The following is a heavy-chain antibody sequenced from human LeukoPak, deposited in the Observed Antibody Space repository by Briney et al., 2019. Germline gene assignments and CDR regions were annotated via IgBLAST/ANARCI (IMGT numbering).Heavy chain of an antibody. CDR3: ARDCDPRVDAFDI. J-gene: IGHJ3*02. CDR2: IYSGGST. V-gene: IGHV3-66*01. CDR1: GFTVSSNY. Sequence: GGSLRLSCAASGFTVSSNYMSWVRQAPGKGLEWVSVIYSGGSTYYADSVKGRFTISRDNSKNTLYLQMNSLRAEETAVYYCARDCDPRVDAFDIWGQGTMVTVSS.